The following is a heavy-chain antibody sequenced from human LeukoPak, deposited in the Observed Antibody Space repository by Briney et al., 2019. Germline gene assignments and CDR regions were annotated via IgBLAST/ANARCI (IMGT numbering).Heavy chain of an antibody. D-gene: IGHD3-10*01. CDR1: GFTFSDYY. Sequence: GGSLRLSCAASGFTFSDYYMSWIRQAPGKGLEWVSYISNSGSNTNYLDSVKGRFTISRDNAKNSLYLQMNSLRAEDTAVYYCARDGMGGIKAFDIWGQGTMVTVSS. J-gene: IGHJ3*02. V-gene: IGHV3-11*05. CDR3: ARDGMGGIKAFDI. CDR2: ISNSGSNT.